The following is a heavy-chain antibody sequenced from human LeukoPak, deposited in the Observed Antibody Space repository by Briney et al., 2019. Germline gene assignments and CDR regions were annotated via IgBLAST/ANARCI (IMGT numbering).Heavy chain of an antibody. Sequence: ASVNVSCKASGYTFTSYGISWVRQAPGQGLEWMGWISAYNGNTNYAQKLQGRVTMTTDTSTSTAYMELRSLRSDDTAVYYCARASALRFLEWLLLVPFFDYWGQGTLVTVSS. CDR3: ARASALRFLEWLLLVPFFDY. V-gene: IGHV1-18*01. CDR1: GYTFTSYG. D-gene: IGHD3-3*01. CDR2: ISAYNGNT. J-gene: IGHJ4*02.